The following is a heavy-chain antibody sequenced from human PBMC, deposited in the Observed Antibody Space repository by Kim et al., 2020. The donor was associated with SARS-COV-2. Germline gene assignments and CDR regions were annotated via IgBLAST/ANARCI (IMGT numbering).Heavy chain of an antibody. V-gene: IGHV4-34*01. CDR2: INHSGST. Sequence: SETLSLTCAVYGGSFSGYYWSWIRQPPGKGLEWIGEINHSGSTNYNPSLKSRVTISVDTSKNQFSLKLSSVTAADTAVYYCARFSRPSGRAYYFDSWGQG. CDR3: ARFSRPSGRAYYFDS. CDR1: GGSFSGYY. D-gene: IGHD2-8*02. J-gene: IGHJ4*02.